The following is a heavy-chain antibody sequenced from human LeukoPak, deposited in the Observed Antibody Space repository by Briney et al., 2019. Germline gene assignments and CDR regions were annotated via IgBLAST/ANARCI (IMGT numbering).Heavy chain of an antibody. D-gene: IGHD1-26*01. V-gene: IGHV1-2*02. J-gene: IGHJ2*01. CDR3: ARDQRGSYLYWYFDL. CDR2: ISPNSGGT. CDR1: GYTFTGYY. Sequence: ASVKVSCKASGYTFTGYYMHWVRQAPGQGLEWMGWISPNSGGTNYAQKFQGRVTMTRDTSISTAYMELSRLRSDDTAVYCCARDQRGSYLYWYFDLWGRGTLVTVSS.